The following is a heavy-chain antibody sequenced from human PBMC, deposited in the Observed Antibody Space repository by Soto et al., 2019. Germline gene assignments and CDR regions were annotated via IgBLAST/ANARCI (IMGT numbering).Heavy chain of an antibody. Sequence: EVQLVESGGGLIQPGGSLRLSCVVSGFTVSSTNYMSWVRQAPGKGLEWVSVISPGGTTFYADSVKGRFTISRDNSKNSLYHQMNGLRAEETSVYYCHGYGYWGQGTLVTVSS. J-gene: IGHJ4*02. CDR2: ISPGGTT. CDR1: GFTVSSTNY. D-gene: IGHD5-12*01. CDR3: HGYGY. V-gene: IGHV3-53*01.